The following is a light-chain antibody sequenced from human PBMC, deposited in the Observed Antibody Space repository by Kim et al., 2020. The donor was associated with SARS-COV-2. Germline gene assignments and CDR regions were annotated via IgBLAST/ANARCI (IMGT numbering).Light chain of an antibody. CDR2: GAS. CDR1: QSLSSN. V-gene: IGKV3-15*01. Sequence: VSPGERATLSWRASQSLSSNLAWYQQKPGQAPRLLIYGASTRAPNIPARFSGSGSGTEFTLTISSLQSEDFAVYYCQQFHNWPLYSFGQGTKLEI. J-gene: IGKJ2*03. CDR3: QQFHNWPLYS.